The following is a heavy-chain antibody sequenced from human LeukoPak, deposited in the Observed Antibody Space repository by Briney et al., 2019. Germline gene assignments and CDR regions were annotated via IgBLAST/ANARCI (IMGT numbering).Heavy chain of an antibody. CDR1: GYTFTGYY. D-gene: IGHD5-18*01. CDR2: INPNSGGT. CDR3: AREREGYSYGLGAFDI. V-gene: IGHV1-2*02. Sequence: GASVKVSCKASGYTFTGYYMHWVRQAPGQGLEWMGWINPNSGGTNYAQKFQGRVTMTRDTSISTAYMELSRLRSDDTAVYYCAREREGYSYGLGAFDIWGQGTMVTVSS. J-gene: IGHJ3*02.